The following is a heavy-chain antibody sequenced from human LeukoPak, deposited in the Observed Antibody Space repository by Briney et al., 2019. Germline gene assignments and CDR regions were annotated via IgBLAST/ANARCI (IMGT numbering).Heavy chain of an antibody. J-gene: IGHJ4*02. D-gene: IGHD5-18*01. CDR1: GGTFSSYA. Sequence: SVKVSCKASGGTFSSYAISWVRQAPGQGLEWMGRITPIFGTADYAQKFQGRVTITTDESTSTAYMELSSLRSEDTAVYYCARAGRYSYAFDYWGQGTLVTVSS. CDR3: ARAGRYSYAFDY. CDR2: ITPIFGTA. V-gene: IGHV1-69*05.